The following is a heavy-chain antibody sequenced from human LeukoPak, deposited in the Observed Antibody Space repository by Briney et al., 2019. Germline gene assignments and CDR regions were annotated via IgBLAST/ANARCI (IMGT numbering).Heavy chain of an antibody. CDR1: GFTFSSYE. V-gene: IGHV3-48*03. D-gene: IGHD5-12*01. J-gene: IGHJ6*02. CDR2: ISSSGSTI. CDR3: ARDRYSGYDLSYYYYGMDV. Sequence: SGGSLRLSCAASGFTFSSYEMNWVRQAPGKGLEWVSYISSSGSTIYYADSVKGRFTISRDNAKNSLYLQMNSLRAEDTAVYYCARDRYSGYDLSYYYYGMDVWGQGTTVTVSS.